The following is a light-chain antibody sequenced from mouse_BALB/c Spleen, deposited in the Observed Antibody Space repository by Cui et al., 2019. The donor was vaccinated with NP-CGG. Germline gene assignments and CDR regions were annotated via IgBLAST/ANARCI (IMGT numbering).Light chain of an antibody. V-gene: IGLV1*01. CDR2: GTN. Sequence: QAVVTQEPELTTSPGETVTLTCRSSTGAITTSNYANWVQEKPDHLFTGLIGGTNNRVPGVPTRFSGSLIGDKAALTITGAQTEDEAIYFCALWYSNHWVFGGGTKLTVL. J-gene: IGLJ1*01. CDR1: TGAITTSNY. CDR3: ALWYSNHWV.